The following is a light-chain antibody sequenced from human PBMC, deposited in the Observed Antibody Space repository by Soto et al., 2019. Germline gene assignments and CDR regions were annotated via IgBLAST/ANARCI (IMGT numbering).Light chain of an antibody. V-gene: IGKV3-20*01. CDR3: QQYGTSEII. CDR1: QRFSGSY. J-gene: IGKJ5*01. Sequence: EIGLTQSPGILSLSPGERATLSCRASQRFSGSYLAWYQQRAGQAPTLLIFGASSRATGTPDRFSGRGYGTDFALTIGRLETEAFAVFYCQQYGTSEIIFGQGTRLEIK. CDR2: GAS.